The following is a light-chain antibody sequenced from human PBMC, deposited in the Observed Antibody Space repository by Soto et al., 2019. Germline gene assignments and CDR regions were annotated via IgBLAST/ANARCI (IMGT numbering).Light chain of an antibody. J-gene: IGKJ4*01. Sequence: EIVMTQSPATLSVSPGEGATLSCRASQSVNTNLAWYQLKPGQAPRLLVYGASIRATGIPDRFSGSGSGTDFTLTISRLEPEDFAVYYCQQYGSSPLTFGGGTKVDIK. CDR2: GAS. CDR1: QSVNTN. V-gene: IGKV3-20*01. CDR3: QQYGSSPLT.